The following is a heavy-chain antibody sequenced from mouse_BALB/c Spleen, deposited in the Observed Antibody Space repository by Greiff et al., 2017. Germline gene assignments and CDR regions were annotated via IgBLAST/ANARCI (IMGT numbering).Heavy chain of an antibody. Sequence: EVQVVESGGGLVQPGGSLKLSCAASGFTFSSYGMSWVRQTPDKRLELVATINSNGGSTYYPDSVKGRFTISRDNAKNTLYLQMSSLKSEDTAMYYCARDRRYDVSLDYWGQGTSVTVSS. CDR2: INSNGGST. CDR1: GFTFSSYG. D-gene: IGHD2-14*01. J-gene: IGHJ4*01. CDR3: ARDRRYDVSLDY. V-gene: IGHV5-6-3*01.